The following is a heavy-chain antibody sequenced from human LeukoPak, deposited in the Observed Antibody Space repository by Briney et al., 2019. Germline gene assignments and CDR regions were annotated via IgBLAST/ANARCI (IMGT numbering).Heavy chain of an antibody. D-gene: IGHD2-2*02. V-gene: IGHV1-8*01. J-gene: IGHJ4*01. Sequence: ASVKVSCKASGYTFTIYDINWVRQATGQGLEWMGWMNPNSGNTSYAQKFQGRVTMTRNTSISTAYMELSSLRSEDTAVYYCAICRVPAAIMDSFGVYGWGEGTLVTV. CDR3: AICRVPAAIMDSFGVYG. CDR2: MNPNSGNT. CDR1: GYTFTIYD.